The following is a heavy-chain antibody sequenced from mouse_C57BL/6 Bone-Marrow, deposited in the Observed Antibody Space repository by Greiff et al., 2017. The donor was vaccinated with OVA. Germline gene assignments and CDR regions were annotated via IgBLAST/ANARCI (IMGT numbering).Heavy chain of an antibody. D-gene: IGHD1-1*01. CDR2: IYPGNSDT. V-gene: IGHV1-5*01. Sequence: VQLQQSGTVLARPGASVKMSCKTSGYTFTSYWMHWVKQRPGQGLEWIGAIYPGNSDTSYNQKFKGKAKLTAVTSASTAYMELSSLTNEDSAVYYCTRPLYYYGSSPFAYWGQGTLVTVSA. CDR1: GYTFTSYW. J-gene: IGHJ3*01. CDR3: TRPLYYYGSSPFAY.